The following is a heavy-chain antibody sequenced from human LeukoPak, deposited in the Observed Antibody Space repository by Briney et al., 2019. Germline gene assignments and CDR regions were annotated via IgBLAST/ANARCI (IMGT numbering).Heavy chain of an antibody. Sequence: SETLSLTCAVYGGSFSDYYWSWIRQPPGKGLEWIGEINHSGHTNYNPSLKSRVTIVVDTSKNQFSLKLSSVTAADTAVYYCARGRYWFDPWGQGTLVTVFS. CDR1: GGSFSDYY. CDR2: INHSGHT. J-gene: IGHJ5*02. D-gene: IGHD1-14*01. CDR3: ARGRYWFDP. V-gene: IGHV4-34*01.